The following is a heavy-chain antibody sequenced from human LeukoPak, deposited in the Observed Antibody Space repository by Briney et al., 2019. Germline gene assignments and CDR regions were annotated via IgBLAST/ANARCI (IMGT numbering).Heavy chain of an antibody. D-gene: IGHD3-10*01. CDR2: IWYDGSNK. CDR1: GFTFNSYG. Sequence: GGSLRLSCAASGFTFNSYGMHWVRQAPGKGLEWVAVIWYDGSNKYCADSVKGRFTISRDNSKNTLYLQMNSLRAEDTAVYYCARNKWFGESTPFDYWGQGTLVTVSS. V-gene: IGHV3-33*01. J-gene: IGHJ4*02. CDR3: ARNKWFGESTPFDY.